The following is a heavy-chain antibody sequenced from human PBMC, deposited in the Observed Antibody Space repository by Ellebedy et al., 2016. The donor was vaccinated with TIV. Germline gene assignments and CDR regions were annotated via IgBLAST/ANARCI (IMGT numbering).Heavy chain of an antibody. V-gene: IGHV3-13*01. J-gene: IGHJ4*02. D-gene: IGHD3-10*01. Sequence: PGGSLRLSCAASGFTFRSYDMHWVRQATGEGLEWVSAIGPAGDTYYPGSVKGRFTISRENAKNSLYLQMNSLRAGDTAVYYCARGFDYGSGSAFDYWGQGTLVTVSS. CDR2: IGPAGDT. CDR1: GFTFRSYD. CDR3: ARGFDYGSGSAFDY.